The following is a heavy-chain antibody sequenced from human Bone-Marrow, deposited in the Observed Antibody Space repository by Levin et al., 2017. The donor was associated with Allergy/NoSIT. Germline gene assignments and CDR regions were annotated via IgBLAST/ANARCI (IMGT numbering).Heavy chain of an antibody. D-gene: IGHD2-15*01. CDR3: ARALRQCSGGSCPWGEGFEI. Sequence: KASETLSLTCSVSGGSVTSGGYYWSWIRQFPGKGLEWIGFVYYSGSTHYNPSLKSRVSMSVDTSKNQFSLKLNSVTAADTAVYYGARALRQCSGGSCPWGEGFEIWGRGTMVSVSS. V-gene: IGHV4-31*03. J-gene: IGHJ3*02. CDR2: VYYSGST. CDR1: GGSVTSGGYY.